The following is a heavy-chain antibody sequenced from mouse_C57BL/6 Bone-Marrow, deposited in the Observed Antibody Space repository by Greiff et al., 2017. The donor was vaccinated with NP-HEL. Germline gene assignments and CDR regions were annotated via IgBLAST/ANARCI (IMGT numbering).Heavy chain of an antibody. J-gene: IGHJ4*01. CDR1: GYTFTSYW. CDR2: IDPSDSYT. V-gene: IGHV1-69*01. Sequence: VQLQQPGAELVMPGASVKLSCKASGYTFTSYWMHWVKQRPGQGLEWIGEIDPSDSYTNYNQKFKGKSTLTVDKSSSTAYMQLSSLTSEDSAVYYCAHYGSDAMDYWGQGTSVTVSS. CDR3: AHYGSDAMDY. D-gene: IGHD1-1*01.